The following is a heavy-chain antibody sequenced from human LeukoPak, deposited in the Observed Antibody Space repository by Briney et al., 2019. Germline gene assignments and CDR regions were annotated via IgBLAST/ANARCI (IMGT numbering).Heavy chain of an antibody. V-gene: IGHV1-69*06. CDR1: GGTFSSYA. Sequence: SVKVSCKASGGTFSSYAISWVRQAPGQGLEWMGGIIPIFGTANYAQKFQGRVTITADKSTSTVYMELSSLRSEDTAVYYCARVKSYYYDTSDKDAFDIWGQGTMVTVSS. J-gene: IGHJ3*02. D-gene: IGHD3-22*01. CDR2: IIPIFGTA. CDR3: ARVKSYYYDTSDKDAFDI.